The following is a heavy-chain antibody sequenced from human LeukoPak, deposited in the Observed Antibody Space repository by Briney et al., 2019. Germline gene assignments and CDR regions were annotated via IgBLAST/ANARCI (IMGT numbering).Heavy chain of an antibody. V-gene: IGHV4-59*01. Sequence: SETLSLTCTVSGGSISSYYWSWIRQPPGKGLEWIGYIYYSGNTNYNPSLKSRVTISVDTSKNQFSLKLSSLTAADTAVYYCASLSLVRYYFDYWGQGTLVTVSS. J-gene: IGHJ4*02. CDR3: ASLSLVRYYFDY. CDR2: IYYSGNT. CDR1: GGSISSYY. D-gene: IGHD3-10*01.